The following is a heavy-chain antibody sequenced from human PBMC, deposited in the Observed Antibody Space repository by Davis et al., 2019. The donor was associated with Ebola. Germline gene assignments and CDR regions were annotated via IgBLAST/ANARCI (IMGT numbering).Heavy chain of an antibody. J-gene: IGHJ6*04. V-gene: IGHV4-39*07. CDR1: GGSISSSSYY. D-gene: IGHD7-27*01. CDR2: IYYSGST. CDR3: ARATGDLYYYGMDV. Sequence: GSLRLSCTVSGGSISSSSYYWGWIRQPPGKGLEWIGSIYYSGSTNYNPSLKSRVTISVDTSKNQFSLKLSSVTAADTAVYYCARATGDLYYYGMDVWGKGTTVTASS.